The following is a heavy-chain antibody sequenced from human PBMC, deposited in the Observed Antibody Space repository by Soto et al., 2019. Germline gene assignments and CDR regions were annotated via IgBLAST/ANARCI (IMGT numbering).Heavy chain of an antibody. CDR1: GFTFSGYT. D-gene: IGHD3-22*01. CDR2: ITSSSTDI. J-gene: IGHJ6*02. CDR3: VRDTAFYDDAGQKYYYGMDV. V-gene: IGHV3-21*01. Sequence: QLVESGGGLVKPGGSLRLSCAASGFTFSGYTMNWVRLAPGTGLEWVSSITSSSTDIYYADSVKGRFTISRDNAENSLFLQMNSLRAEDTAVYYCVRDTAFYDDAGQKYYYGMDVWGQGTTVTVS.